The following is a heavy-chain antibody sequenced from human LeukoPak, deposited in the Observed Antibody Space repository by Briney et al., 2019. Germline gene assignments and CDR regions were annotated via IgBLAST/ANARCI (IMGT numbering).Heavy chain of an antibody. CDR3: ARDHQGTYFDFWSGSKANNYYYMDV. CDR2: IHYSGST. Sequence: SETLSLTCTVSGGSISSSSYYWGWIRQPPGKGLEWIGTIHYSGSTCYNTSLKSRVTISVDTSKNQFSLKLRSVTAADTAVYYCARDHQGTYFDFWSGSKANNYYYMDVWGKGTTVTVSS. D-gene: IGHD3-3*01. CDR1: GGSISSSSYY. J-gene: IGHJ6*03. V-gene: IGHV4-39*07.